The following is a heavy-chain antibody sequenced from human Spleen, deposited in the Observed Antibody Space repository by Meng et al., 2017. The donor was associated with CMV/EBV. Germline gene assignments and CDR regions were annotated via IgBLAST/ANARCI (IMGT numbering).Heavy chain of an antibody. CDR1: GASISSYY. CDR3: ARARGKQLGLFDY. V-gene: IGHV4-59*01. J-gene: IGHJ4*02. CDR2: IYYSGST. Sequence: GSLRLSCSVSGASISSYYWTWIRQPPGKGLEWIGCIYYSGSTNYNPSLKSRVTISVDTSKNQFSLKVTSATAADTALYYCARARGKQLGLFDYWGQGTLVTVSS. D-gene: IGHD6-6*01.